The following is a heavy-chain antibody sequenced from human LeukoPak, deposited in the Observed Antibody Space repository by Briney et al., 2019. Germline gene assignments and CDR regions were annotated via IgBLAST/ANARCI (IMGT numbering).Heavy chain of an antibody. V-gene: IGHV3-30*02. CDR3: AKEIWPTVTTPGWTYFDY. J-gene: IGHJ4*02. D-gene: IGHD4-17*01. Sequence: GGSLRLSCAASAFTFSSYGMHWVRQAPGKGLEWVAFIRYDGSNKYYADSVKGRFTISRDNSRNTLYLQMNSLRAEDTAVYYCAKEIWPTVTTPGWTYFDYWGQGTLVTVSS. CDR2: IRYDGSNK. CDR1: AFTFSSYG.